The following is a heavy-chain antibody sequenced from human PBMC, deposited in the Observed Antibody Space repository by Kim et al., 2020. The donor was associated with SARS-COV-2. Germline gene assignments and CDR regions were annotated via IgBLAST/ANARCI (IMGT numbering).Heavy chain of an antibody. D-gene: IGHD3-10*01. J-gene: IGHJ6*02. CDR3: AKTQVGVWFGAGYYGMDV. Sequence: KGRFTIARDNSKNTLYLQMNSLSAGDTAVYYCAKTQVGVWFGAGYYGMDVWGQGTTVTVSS. V-gene: IGHV3-30*02.